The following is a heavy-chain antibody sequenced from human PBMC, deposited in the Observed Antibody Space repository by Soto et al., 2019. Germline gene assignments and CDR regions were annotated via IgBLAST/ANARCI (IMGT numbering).Heavy chain of an antibody. J-gene: IGHJ5*02. Sequence: SQTLSLTCAISGDSVSSNSAAWNWIRQSPSRGLEWLGRTYYRSKWYNDYAVSVKSRITINPDTSKNQFSLQLNSVTAADTAVYYCARRTIYFCTNGVCYGPPNWFDPWGQGTLVTVSS. CDR3: ARRTIYFCTNGVCYGPPNWFDP. D-gene: IGHD2-8*01. CDR2: TYYRSKWYN. V-gene: IGHV6-1*01. CDR1: GDSVSSNSAA.